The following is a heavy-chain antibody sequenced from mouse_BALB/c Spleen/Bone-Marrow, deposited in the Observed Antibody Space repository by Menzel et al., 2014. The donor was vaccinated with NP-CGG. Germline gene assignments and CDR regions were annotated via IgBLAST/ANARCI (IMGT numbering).Heavy chain of an antibody. CDR1: GYTFTSYW. CDR3: ARGYGYDAGFAWFVY. V-gene: IGHV1S81*02. J-gene: IGHJ3*01. D-gene: IGHD2-14*01. CDR2: INPSDGRT. Sequence: QVQLQQPGAELVKPGASVKLSCKASGYTFTSYWMHWVKQRPGQGLEWIGEINPSDGRTNYNEKFKDKATLTVDKSSSTAYMQLSSLTSEDSAVYSCARGYGYDAGFAWFVYWGQGTLVTVSA.